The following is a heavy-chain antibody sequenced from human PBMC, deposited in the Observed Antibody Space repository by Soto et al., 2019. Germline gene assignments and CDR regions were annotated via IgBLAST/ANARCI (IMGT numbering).Heavy chain of an antibody. J-gene: IGHJ3*01. CDR2: IHSDGSST. D-gene: IGHD1-26*01. Sequence: EVQLVESGGGLVRPGGSLRLSCAASGFTFSYYWMHWVRQAPGKGLMWVSRIHSDGSSTTYADFVKGRFIISRDNARNTVDLQMNTVRVEDTAVYYCARGDRGAFDLWGQGTVVTVSS. V-gene: IGHV3-74*01. CDR1: GFTFSYYW. CDR3: ARGDRGAFDL.